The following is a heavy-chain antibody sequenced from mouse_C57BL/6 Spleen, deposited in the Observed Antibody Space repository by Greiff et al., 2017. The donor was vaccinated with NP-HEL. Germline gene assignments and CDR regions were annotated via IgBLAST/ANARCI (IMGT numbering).Heavy chain of an antibody. CDR3: ANYDGSSLFAY. D-gene: IGHD1-1*01. Sequence: VQLQQPGAELVRPGSSVKLSCKASGYTFTSYWMHWVKQRPIQGLEWIGNIDPSDSETHYNQKFKDKATLTVDKSSSTAYMQISRLTSEDSAVYYCANYDGSSLFAYWGQGTLVTVSA. J-gene: IGHJ3*01. CDR2: IDPSDSET. CDR1: GYTFTSYW. V-gene: IGHV1-52*01.